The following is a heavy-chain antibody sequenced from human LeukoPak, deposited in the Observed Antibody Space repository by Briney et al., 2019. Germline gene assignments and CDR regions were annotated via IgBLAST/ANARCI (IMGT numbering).Heavy chain of an antibody. Sequence: GGSVKVSCKASGGTFSSYAISWVRQAPGQGLEWMGGIIPIFGTANYAQKFQGRVTITADKSTSTAYMELSSLRSEDTAVYYCARDYGEANWFDPWGQGTLVTVSS. CDR2: IIPIFGTA. D-gene: IGHD4-17*01. J-gene: IGHJ5*02. CDR1: GGTFSSYA. V-gene: IGHV1-69*06. CDR3: ARDYGEANWFDP.